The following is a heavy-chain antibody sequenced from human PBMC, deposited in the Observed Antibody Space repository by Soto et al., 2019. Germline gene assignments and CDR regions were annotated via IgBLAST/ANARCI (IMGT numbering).Heavy chain of an antibody. Sequence: SETLSLTCSVSGGSITSYYWSWVRQPPGKGLEWIGNIYYSGSTSYNPSLKSRVTISAATSKNQFSLKLSSVTAADTAVYYCARLMTVSDYSYFCAMDLWFQGTTVTVS. CDR2: IYYSGST. CDR3: ARLMTVSDYSYFCAMDL. D-gene: IGHD2-21*02. J-gene: IGHJ6*02. CDR1: GGSITSYY. V-gene: IGHV4-59*01.